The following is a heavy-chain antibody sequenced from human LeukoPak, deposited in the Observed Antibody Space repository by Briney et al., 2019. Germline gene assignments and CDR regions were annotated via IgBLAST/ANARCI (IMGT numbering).Heavy chain of an antibody. V-gene: IGHV3-21*01. CDR3: ARSGYYSYDGFDI. J-gene: IGHJ3*02. D-gene: IGHD3-22*01. CDR2: ISSSSIYI. CDR1: GFSFSSYT. Sequence: GESLRLSCAASGFSFSSYTRNWVRQAPGKGLEWVSSISSSSIYIYYASLEKRRSTMSRDNAKNSLFLQMNSLRAEDTAVYYCARSGYYSYDGFDIWGQGTMVTVSS.